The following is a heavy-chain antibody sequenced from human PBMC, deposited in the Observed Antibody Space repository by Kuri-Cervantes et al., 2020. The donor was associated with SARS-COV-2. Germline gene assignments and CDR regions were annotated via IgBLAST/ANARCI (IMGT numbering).Heavy chain of an antibody. J-gene: IGHJ4*02. V-gene: IGHV3-74*01. CDR3: VRSFDH. CDR2: INSDGSST. Sequence: LSLTCAASGFTFSSYWMHWVRQAPGKGLVWVSRINSDGSSTSYADSVKGRFTISRDNAKNSLDLQMNSLGPEDTAVYYCVRSFDHWGQGHLVTVSS. CDR1: GFTFSSYW.